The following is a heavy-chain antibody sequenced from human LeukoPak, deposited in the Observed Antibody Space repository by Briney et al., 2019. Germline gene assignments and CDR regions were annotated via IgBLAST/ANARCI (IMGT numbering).Heavy chain of an antibody. CDR3: ARRAAAGTYYYYGMDV. D-gene: IGHD6-13*01. Sequence: VASVKVSCTASGYTFTSYGISWVRQAPGQGLEWMGWISAYNGNTNYAQKLQGRVTMTTDTSTSTAYMELRSLRSDDTAVYYCARRAAAGTYYYYGMDVWGQGTTVTVSS. CDR2: ISAYNGNT. J-gene: IGHJ6*02. V-gene: IGHV1-18*01. CDR1: GYTFTSYG.